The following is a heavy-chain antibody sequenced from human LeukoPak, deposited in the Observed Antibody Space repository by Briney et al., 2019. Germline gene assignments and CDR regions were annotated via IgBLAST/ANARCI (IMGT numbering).Heavy chain of an antibody. V-gene: IGHV3-21*01. CDR3: ARDLERGSYFGY. D-gene: IGHD1-26*01. J-gene: IGHJ4*02. Sequence: GGSLRLSCAASGFTFSSYSMNWVRQAPGKGLEWVSSISSSSSYIYYADSVKGRFTISRDNAKNSLYLQVNSLRAEDTAVYYCARDLERGSYFGYWGQGTLVTVSS. CDR2: ISSSSSYI. CDR1: GFTFSSYS.